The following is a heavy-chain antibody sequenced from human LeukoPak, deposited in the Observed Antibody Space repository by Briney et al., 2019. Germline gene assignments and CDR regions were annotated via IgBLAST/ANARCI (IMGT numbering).Heavy chain of an antibody. D-gene: IGHD5-18*01. V-gene: IGHV1-46*01. Sequence: ASVKVSCKPPGYTFTSSFVHWGRQAPGQGLEWLGIINPSDGGTSYAQKFQGRVTMTRDTSTSTVYMELSSLRSEDTAVYYCARSEVATANGAFDIWGQGTMVTVSS. J-gene: IGHJ3*02. CDR1: GYTFTSSF. CDR3: ARSEVATANGAFDI. CDR2: INPSDGGT.